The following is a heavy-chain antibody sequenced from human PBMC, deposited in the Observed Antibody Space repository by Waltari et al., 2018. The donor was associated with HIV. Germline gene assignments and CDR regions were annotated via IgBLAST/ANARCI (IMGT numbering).Heavy chain of an antibody. Sequence: QVQLVQSGAEVKKPEASVKVSCQASGNTFTGSYMPRARQDPGQGLEWMGWINPNSGGTNYAQKFQGRVTMTRDTSISTAYMELSRLRSDDTAVYYCARGPPYYYGLGSPGGGWFDPWGQGTLVTVSS. CDR1: GNTFTGSY. V-gene: IGHV1-2*02. CDR2: INPNSGGT. D-gene: IGHD3-10*01. J-gene: IGHJ5*02. CDR3: ARGPPYYYGLGSPGGGWFDP.